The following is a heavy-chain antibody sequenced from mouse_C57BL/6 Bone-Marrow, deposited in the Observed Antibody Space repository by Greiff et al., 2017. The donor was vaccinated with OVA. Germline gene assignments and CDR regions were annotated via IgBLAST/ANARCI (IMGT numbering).Heavy chain of an antibody. V-gene: IGHV1-81*01. CDR2: IYPRSGNT. J-gene: IGHJ1*03. D-gene: IGHD1-1*01. CDR3: ARRDYYGSSSWYFDV. Sequence: QVQLQQSGAELARPGASVKLSCKASGYTFTSSGISWVKQRTGQGLEWIGEIYPRSGNTSYNEKFKGKATLTADKSSSTAYMELRSLTSEDSAVYVCARRDYYGSSSWYFDVWGTGTTVTVSS. CDR1: GYTFTSSG.